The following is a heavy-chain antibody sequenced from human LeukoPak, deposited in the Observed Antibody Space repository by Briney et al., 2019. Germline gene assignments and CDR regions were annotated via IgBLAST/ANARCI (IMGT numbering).Heavy chain of an antibody. CDR1: GFTFDDYA. J-gene: IGHJ4*02. V-gene: IGHV3-9*03. CDR3: AKEGRDVYFDY. Sequence: GRSLRLSCAASGFTFDDYAMHWVRQAPGKGLEWVSGISWNSGSIGYADSVKGRFTTSRDNAKNSLYLQMNSLRAEDMALYYCAKEGRDVYFDYWGQGTLVTVSS. CDR2: ISWNSGSI.